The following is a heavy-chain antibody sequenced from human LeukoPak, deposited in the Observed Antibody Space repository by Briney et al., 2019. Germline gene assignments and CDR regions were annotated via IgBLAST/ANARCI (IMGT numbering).Heavy chain of an antibody. CDR1: GGSFSGYY. CDR2: INHSGST. V-gene: IGHV4-34*01. CDR3: ARRGGYYYPIGY. D-gene: IGHD3-22*01. Sequence: SETLSLTCAVYGGSFSGYYWSWIRQPPGKGLEWIGEINHSGSTNYNPSLKSRVTISVDTSKNQFSLKLSSVTAADTAVYYCARRGGYYYPIGYWGQGTLVTVSS. J-gene: IGHJ4*02.